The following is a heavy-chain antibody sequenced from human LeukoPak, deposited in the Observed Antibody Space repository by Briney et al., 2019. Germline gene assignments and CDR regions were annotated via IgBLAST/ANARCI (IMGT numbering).Heavy chain of an antibody. CDR1: GFSVRTNY. CDR3: ARGGASTYWFIDY. J-gene: IGHJ4*02. Sequence: AGGSLRLSCAASGFSVRTNYVSWVRQAPGKGLKWVSVIYAGGATYYADSVKDRFTISRDNSKNTVYLQMNSLRAEDTALYYCARGGASTYWFIDYWGQGTQVTVSS. D-gene: IGHD2-8*02. CDR2: IYAGGAT. V-gene: IGHV3-66*01.